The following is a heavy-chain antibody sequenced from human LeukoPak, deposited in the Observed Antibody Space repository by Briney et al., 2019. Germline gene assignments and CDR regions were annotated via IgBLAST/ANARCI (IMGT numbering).Heavy chain of an antibody. CDR3: ARRSVVVPAATYWYFDL. D-gene: IGHD2-2*01. CDR1: GYSISSGYY. J-gene: IGHJ2*01. Sequence: PSETLSLTCAVSGYSISSGYYWGWIRQPPGKRLEWIGSIYHSGSTYYNPSLKSRVTISVDTSKNQFSLKLSSVTAADTAVYYCARRSVVVPAATYWYFDLWGRGTLVTVSS. V-gene: IGHV4-38-2*01. CDR2: IYHSGST.